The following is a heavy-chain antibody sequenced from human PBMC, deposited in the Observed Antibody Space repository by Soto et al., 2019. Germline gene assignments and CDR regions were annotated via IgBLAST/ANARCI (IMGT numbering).Heavy chain of an antibody. D-gene: IGHD5-18*01. CDR1: GGTFRNYG. J-gene: IGHJ4*02. V-gene: IGHV1-69*12. Sequence: QVQLVQSGAEVKKPGSSVKVSCKASGGTFRNYGITWVRQAPGQGLEWVGGFIPDLDSANYAQTFQGRVTXNADDSTSTAYMELSSLRSEDTAVYSCARVGYSYDYWGQGTLVTVSS. CDR3: ARVGYSYDY. CDR2: FIPDLDSA.